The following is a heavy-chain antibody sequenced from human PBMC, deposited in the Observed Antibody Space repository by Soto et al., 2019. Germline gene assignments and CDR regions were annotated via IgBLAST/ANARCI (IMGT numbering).Heavy chain of an antibody. J-gene: IGHJ4*02. D-gene: IGHD1-26*01. CDR1: GGSFSGYY. CDR3: AREGGDDY. V-gene: IGHV4-34*01. CDR2: INHSGST. Sequence: PSETLSLTCAVYGGSFSGYYWSWIRQPPGKGLEWIGEINHSGSTNYNPSLKSRVTISVDTSKNQFSLKLSSVTAADTAVYYCAREGGDDYWGQGTLVTVSS.